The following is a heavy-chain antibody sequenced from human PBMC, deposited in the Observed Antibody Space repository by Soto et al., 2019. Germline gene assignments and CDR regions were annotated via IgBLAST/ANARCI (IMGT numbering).Heavy chain of an antibody. Sequence: GSLRLSCAASGFTFSSYSMNWVRQAPGKGLEWVSSISSSSSYIYYADSVKGRFTISRDNAKNSLYLQMNSLRAEDTAVYYCARALVYCSGGSCYSHFDYWGQGTLVTVSS. J-gene: IGHJ4*02. V-gene: IGHV3-21*01. CDR3: ARALVYCSGGSCYSHFDY. CDR1: GFTFSSYS. D-gene: IGHD2-15*01. CDR2: ISSSSSYI.